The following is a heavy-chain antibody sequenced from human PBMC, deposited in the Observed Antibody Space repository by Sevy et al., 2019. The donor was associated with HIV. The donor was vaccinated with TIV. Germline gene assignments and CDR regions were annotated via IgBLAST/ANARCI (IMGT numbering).Heavy chain of an antibody. J-gene: IGHJ5*02. CDR3: ARSIAVAGRGKNWWFDP. Sequence: GGSLRLSCAASGFTFSDYYMSWIRQAPGKGLEWVSYISSSGSTIYYAESVKGRFTISRDNAKNSLYLQMNSLRAEDTAVYYCARSIAVAGRGKNWWFDPWGQGTLVTVSS. CDR2: ISSSGSTI. D-gene: IGHD6-19*01. CDR1: GFTFSDYY. V-gene: IGHV3-11*01.